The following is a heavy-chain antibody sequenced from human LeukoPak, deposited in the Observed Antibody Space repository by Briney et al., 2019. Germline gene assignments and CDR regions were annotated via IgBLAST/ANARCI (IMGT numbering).Heavy chain of an antibody. CDR2: IYSGGST. V-gene: IGHV3-53*01. J-gene: IGHJ4*02. CDR1: GFTVSSNY. CDR3: ARVRQWLVDY. D-gene: IGHD6-19*01. Sequence: GGSLRLSCAASGFTVSSNYMSWVRQAPGKGLEWVSVIYSGGSTYYADSVKGRFTISRDNSKNTLCLQMNSLRAEDTAVYYCARVRQWLVDYWGQGTLVTVSS.